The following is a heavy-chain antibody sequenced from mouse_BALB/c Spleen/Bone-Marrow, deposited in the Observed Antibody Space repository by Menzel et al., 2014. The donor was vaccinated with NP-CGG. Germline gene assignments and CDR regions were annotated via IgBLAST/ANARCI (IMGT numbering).Heavy chain of an antibody. D-gene: IGHD2-3*01. V-gene: IGHV1S41*01. CDR3: ARYDYAMDH. CDR2: IAPGTGTT. J-gene: IGHJ4*01. Sequence: DLVKPGASVKLSCKASGYTFTNFWINWIKQRPGQGLEWIGRIAPGTGTTYYNEMFKGKATLTVDTSSSTAYIQLSSLSSEDSAFYFCARYDYAMDHWGQGTSVTVSS. CDR1: GYTFTNFW.